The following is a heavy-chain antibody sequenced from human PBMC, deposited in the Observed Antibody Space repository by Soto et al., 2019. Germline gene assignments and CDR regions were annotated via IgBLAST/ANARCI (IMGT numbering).Heavy chain of an antibody. V-gene: IGHV3-20*01. CDR2: INWNGGST. Sequence: PGGSLRLSCAASGFTFDDYGMSWVRQAPGKGLEWVSGINWNGGSTGYADSVKGRFTISRDNAKNSLYLQMNSLRAEDTALYHCARGLYGDQKNDAFDIWGQGTMVTVSS. CDR3: ARGLYGDQKNDAFDI. J-gene: IGHJ3*02. CDR1: GFTFDDYG. D-gene: IGHD4-17*01.